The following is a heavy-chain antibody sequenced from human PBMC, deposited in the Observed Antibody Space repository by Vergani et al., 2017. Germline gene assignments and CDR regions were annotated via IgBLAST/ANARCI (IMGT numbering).Heavy chain of an antibody. CDR1: GFTFSSYS. CDR2: ISSSSSDI. Sequence: EVQLVESGGGLVKPGGSLRLSCAASGFTFSSYSMNWVRQAPGKGLEWVSSISSSSSDIYYADSVKGRFTISRDNAKNSLYLQMNSLRAEDTAVYYCARGNYDILTGYPYYYYYGMDVWGQGTTVTVSS. D-gene: IGHD3-9*01. J-gene: IGHJ6*02. V-gene: IGHV3-21*01. CDR3: ARGNYDILTGYPYYYYYGMDV.